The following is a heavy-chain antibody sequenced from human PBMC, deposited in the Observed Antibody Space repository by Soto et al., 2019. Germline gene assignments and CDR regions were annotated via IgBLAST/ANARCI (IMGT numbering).Heavy chain of an antibody. Sequence: GGSLRLSCAASGFTFSSYGMHWVRQAPGKGLEWVAVISYDGSNKYYADSVKGRFTISRDNSKNTLYLQMNSLRAEDTAVYYCAKRGTVTDFDYWGQGTLVTVSS. D-gene: IGHD4-17*01. CDR2: ISYDGSNK. CDR1: GFTFSSYG. V-gene: IGHV3-30*18. CDR3: AKRGTVTDFDY. J-gene: IGHJ4*02.